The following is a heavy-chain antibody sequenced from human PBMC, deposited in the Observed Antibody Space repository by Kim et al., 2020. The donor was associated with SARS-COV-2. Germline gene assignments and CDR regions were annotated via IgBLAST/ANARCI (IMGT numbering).Heavy chain of an antibody. V-gene: IGHV3-23*01. CDR3: AKDLTGIVVVPAAPI. J-gene: IGHJ3*02. Sequence: GKGRFTISRDNSKNTLYLQMNSLRAEDTAVYYCAKDLTGIVVVPAAPIWGQGTMVTVSS. D-gene: IGHD2-2*01.